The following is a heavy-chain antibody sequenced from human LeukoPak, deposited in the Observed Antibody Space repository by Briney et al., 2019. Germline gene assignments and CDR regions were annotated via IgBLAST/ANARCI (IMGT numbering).Heavy chain of an antibody. Sequence: SVKVSCKASGGTFSSYAISWVRQAPGQGLEWMGGIIPIFGTANYAQKFQGRVTITADEPTSTAYMELSSLRSEDTAVYYCATVSYYYGSGSYLIPKMGGHFDYWGQGTLVTVSS. J-gene: IGHJ4*02. V-gene: IGHV1-69*13. CDR3: ATVSYYYGSGSYLIPKMGGHFDY. D-gene: IGHD3-10*01. CDR2: IIPIFGTA. CDR1: GGTFSSYA.